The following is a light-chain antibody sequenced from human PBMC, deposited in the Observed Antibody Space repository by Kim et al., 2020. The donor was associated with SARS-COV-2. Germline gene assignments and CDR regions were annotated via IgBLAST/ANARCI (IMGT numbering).Light chain of an antibody. J-gene: IGLJ2*01. V-gene: IGLV1-44*01. CDR3: AAWDDSPDGYVV. CDR1: TSNIETNT. CDR2: TNN. Sequence: ELTQPPSVSGTPGQRVSISCSGSTSNIETNTVNWYQQLPGAAPKLLIHTNNQRPSGVPDRFSGSRFGTSASLTISGLQSEDEADYFCAAWDDSPDGYVVFGGGTKLTFL.